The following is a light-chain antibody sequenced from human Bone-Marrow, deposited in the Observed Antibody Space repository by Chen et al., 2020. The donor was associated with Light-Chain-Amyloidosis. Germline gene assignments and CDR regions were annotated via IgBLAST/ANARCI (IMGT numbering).Light chain of an antibody. Sequence: DIVMTQSPDSLAVSLGERATINCKSSQSVLYSSNNKNYLAWYPQKPGQPPKLLIYWASTRESGVPYRFSGSGSGTDFTLTISRLQAEDVAVSYCQHYKSTPGTFGQGTKVEIK. CDR2: WAS. CDR1: QSVLYSSNNKNY. CDR3: QHYKSTPGT. V-gene: IGKV4-1*01. J-gene: IGKJ1*01.